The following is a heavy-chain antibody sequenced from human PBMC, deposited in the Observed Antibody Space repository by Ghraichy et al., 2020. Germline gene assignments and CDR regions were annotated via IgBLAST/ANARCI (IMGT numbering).Heavy chain of an antibody. CDR1: GFTFSDYY. V-gene: IGHV3-11*01. J-gene: IGHJ4*02. D-gene: IGHD3-3*01. CDR2: ISSSGRNI. CDR3: ARGMGTWSGYRGVEY. Sequence: GGSLRLSCAASGFTFSDYYMSWIRQAPGKGLEWVSYISSSGRNIYYADSVKGRFTISRDNAKNSLYLQMNSLRVEDTAVYYCARGMGTWSGYRGVEYWGQGTLVTVSS.